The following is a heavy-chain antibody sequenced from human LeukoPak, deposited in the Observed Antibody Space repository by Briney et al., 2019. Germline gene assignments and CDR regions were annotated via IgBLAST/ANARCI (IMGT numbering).Heavy chain of an antibody. Sequence: GGSLRLSCAASGFTFSSYAMSWVRQAPRKGLEWVSGISGSGGITYYADSVKGRFTISRDNSKNTLYLQMNSLRAEDTAVYYCAKVDSFDSSGYAYFDYWGQGTLVTVSS. V-gene: IGHV3-23*01. J-gene: IGHJ4*02. CDR2: ISGSGGIT. CDR1: GFTFSSYA. D-gene: IGHD3-22*01. CDR3: AKVDSFDSSGYAYFDY.